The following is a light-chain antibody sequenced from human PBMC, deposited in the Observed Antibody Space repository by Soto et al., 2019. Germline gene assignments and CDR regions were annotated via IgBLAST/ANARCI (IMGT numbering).Light chain of an antibody. CDR2: GAS. CDR1: QSVSSSY. Sequence: ETVMTPSPATLSVSPVERATLSCRASQSVSSSYLAWYQQKPGQAPRLLIYGASSRATGIPDRFSGSGSGTDFTLTISRLEPEDFAVYYCQQYGSSPRTFGQGTRLEIK. CDR3: QQYGSSPRT. J-gene: IGKJ5*01. V-gene: IGKV3-20*01.